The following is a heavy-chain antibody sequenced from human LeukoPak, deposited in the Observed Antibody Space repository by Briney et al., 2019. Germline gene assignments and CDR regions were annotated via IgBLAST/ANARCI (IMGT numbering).Heavy chain of an antibody. J-gene: IGHJ4*02. V-gene: IGHV4-39*07. Sequence: PSETLSLTCTVSGGSISSSSYYWGWIRQPPGKGLEWIGEINHSVGTNYNPSLKSRVTISVDTSKNQFSLKLSSVTAADTAVYYCARKYLLFDYWGQGTLVTVSS. CDR2: INHSVGT. D-gene: IGHD6-6*01. CDR1: GGSISSSSYY. CDR3: ARKYLLFDY.